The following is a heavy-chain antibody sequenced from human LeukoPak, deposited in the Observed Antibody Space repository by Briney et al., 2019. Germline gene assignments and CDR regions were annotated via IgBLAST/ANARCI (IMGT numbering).Heavy chain of an antibody. D-gene: IGHD2-15*01. CDR3: ARELLGDEDAFDF. CDR2: IYYSGST. CDR1: GGSISSSYSY. J-gene: IGHJ3*01. V-gene: IGHV4-39*07. Sequence: PSETLSLTCNVSGGSISSSYSYWGWIRQPPGKGLEWIGTIYYSGSTYYNLSLKSRVTMSADTSKNQFSLNLRSLTTADTAVYYCARELLGDEDAFDFWGLGTIVTVSS.